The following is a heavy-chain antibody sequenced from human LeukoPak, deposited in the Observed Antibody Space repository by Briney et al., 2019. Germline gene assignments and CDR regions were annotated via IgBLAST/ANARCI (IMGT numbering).Heavy chain of an antibody. J-gene: IGHJ4*02. D-gene: IGHD1-26*01. CDR1: GFTFSDHP. V-gene: IGHV3-48*02. Sequence: GGSLRLSCAASGFTFSDHPMSWVRQAPGEGLDWVSYISGGSDSIYYADSVKGRFTIYRDNAKNLLYLQMNSLRDEDTAVYFCARDRPPVGAIDYWGQGTLVTVSS. CDR3: ARDRPPVGAIDY. CDR2: ISGGSDSI.